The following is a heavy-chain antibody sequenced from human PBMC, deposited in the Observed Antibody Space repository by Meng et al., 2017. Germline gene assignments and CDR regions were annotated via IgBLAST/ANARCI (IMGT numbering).Heavy chain of an antibody. J-gene: IGHJ1*01. D-gene: IGHD3-22*01. CDR1: GYTLTSYA. V-gene: IGHV1-69*13. CDR2: IIPIFGTA. Sequence: LVQSGSELKKPGASVKVSCKALGYTLTSYAMTWVRQAPGQGLKWMGGIIPIFGTANYAQKFQGRVTITADESTSTAYMELSSLRSDDTAVYYCASRYDSSGSAAFQHWGQGTLVTVSS. CDR3: ASRYDSSGSAAFQH.